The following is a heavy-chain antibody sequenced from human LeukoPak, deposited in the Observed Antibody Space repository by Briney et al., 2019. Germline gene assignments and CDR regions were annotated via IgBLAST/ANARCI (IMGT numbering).Heavy chain of an antibody. CDR3: AKDTPYSSSWYGVPYYFDY. CDR2: ISGSGGST. J-gene: IGHJ4*02. Sequence: GGSLRLSCAASGFTFSSYAMSWVRQAPGKGLEWVSAISGSGGSTYYADSVKGRFTISRDNSKNTLYLQMNSLRAEDTAVYYCAKDTPYSSSWYGVPYYFDYWGQGTLVTVSS. D-gene: IGHD6-13*01. V-gene: IGHV3-23*01. CDR1: GFTFSSYA.